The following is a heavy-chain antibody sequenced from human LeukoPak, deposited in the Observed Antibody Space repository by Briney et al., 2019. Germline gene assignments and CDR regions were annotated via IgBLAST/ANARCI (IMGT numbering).Heavy chain of an antibody. J-gene: IGHJ4*02. V-gene: IGHV3-48*01. CDR2: ISSSSSTI. Sequence: TGGSLRLSCAASGFTFSSYSMNWVRQAPGKGLEWVSYISSSSSTIYHADSVKGRFTISRDNAKNSLYLQMNSLRAEDTAVYYCVGTVYDFWSGSMGDYLDYWGQGTLVTVST. CDR3: VGTVYDFWSGSMGDYLDY. D-gene: IGHD3-3*01. CDR1: GFTFSSYS.